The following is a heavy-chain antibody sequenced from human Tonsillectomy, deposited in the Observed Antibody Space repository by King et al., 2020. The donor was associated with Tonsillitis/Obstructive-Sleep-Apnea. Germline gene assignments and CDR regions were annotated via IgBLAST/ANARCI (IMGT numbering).Heavy chain of an antibody. J-gene: IGHJ4*02. CDR2: ISGSGGST. CDR3: AKDPGDHILTGYYDY. CDR1: GFTFSSYA. D-gene: IGHD3-9*01. Sequence: VQLVESGGGLVQPGGSLRLSCAASGFTFSSYAMSWVRQAPGKGLEWVAAISGSGGSTYYADSGKGRFTISRDNSKNMLYLQMNSLRAEDTAVYYCAKDPGDHILTGYYDYWGQGTLVTVSS. V-gene: IGHV3-23*04.